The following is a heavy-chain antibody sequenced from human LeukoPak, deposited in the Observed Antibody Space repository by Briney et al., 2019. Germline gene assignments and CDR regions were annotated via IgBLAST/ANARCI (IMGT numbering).Heavy chain of an antibody. D-gene: IGHD5-24*01. CDR3: ARALGRDGYNPNFDY. Sequence: LGESLKISCKGSGYSFTSYWIGWVRQMPGKGLEWMGIIYPGDSDTRYSPSFQGQVTISADKSISTAYLQWSSLKASDTAMYYCARALGRDGYNPNFDYWGQGTLVTVSS. J-gene: IGHJ4*02. V-gene: IGHV5-51*01. CDR2: IYPGDSDT. CDR1: GYSFTSYW.